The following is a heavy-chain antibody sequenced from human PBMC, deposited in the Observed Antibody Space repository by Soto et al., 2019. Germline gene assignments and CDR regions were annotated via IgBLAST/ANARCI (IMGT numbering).Heavy chain of an antibody. CDR1: GFTFSSYS. CDR2: ISSSSSYI. Sequence: ESGGGLVKPGGSLRLSCAASGFTFSSYSMNWVRQAPGKGLEWVSSISSSSSYIYYADSVKGRFTISRDNAKNSLYLQMNSLRAEDTAVYYCARDQDYYDSSGYYFLGRARWFDPWGQGTLVTVSS. CDR3: ARDQDYYDSSGYYFLGRARWFDP. J-gene: IGHJ5*02. V-gene: IGHV3-21*01. D-gene: IGHD3-22*01.